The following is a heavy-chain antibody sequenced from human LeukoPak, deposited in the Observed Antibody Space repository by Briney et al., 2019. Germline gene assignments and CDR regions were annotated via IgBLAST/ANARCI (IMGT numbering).Heavy chain of an antibody. CDR1: GGSISSSSYN. Sequence: SETLSLTCTVSGGSISSSSYNWGWIRQPPGKGLEWIGSIYYSGNTYYNPSLKSRVTISVDTSKNQFSLTLSSVTAADTAVYYCATKSGSYWVDYFDYWGQGTLVTVSS. J-gene: IGHJ4*02. CDR2: IYYSGNT. D-gene: IGHD1-26*01. CDR3: ATKSGSYWVDYFDY. V-gene: IGHV4-39*01.